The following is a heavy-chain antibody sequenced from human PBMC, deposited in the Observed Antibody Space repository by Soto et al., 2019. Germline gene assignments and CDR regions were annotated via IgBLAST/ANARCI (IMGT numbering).Heavy chain of an antibody. CDR3: VEATDHILTAYYNS. V-gene: IGHV3-23*01. Sequence: GGALRLSCAASGFTFINYAMSWVRQAPGKGLEWVSGISDTGGSTYYADSVKGRFTISRDNSENTLYLQMNTLRAEDTAVYYCVEATDHILTAYYNSWGQGTLV. CDR2: ISDTGGST. CDR1: GFTFINYA. J-gene: IGHJ4*02. D-gene: IGHD3-9*01.